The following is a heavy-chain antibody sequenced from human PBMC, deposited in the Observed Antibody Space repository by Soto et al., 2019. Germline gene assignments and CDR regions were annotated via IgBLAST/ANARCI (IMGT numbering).Heavy chain of an antibody. CDR1: VYSFTSYW. CDR2: IYPGDSDT. D-gene: IGHD3-22*01. CDR3: ARPGGYYDSSGYYLGDAFDI. V-gene: IGHV5-51*01. Sequence: GESLKTSCTGSVYSFTSYWIGWVRQMRGKGLEWMWIIYPGDSDTRYSPSFQGQVTISADKSISPAYRQWSSLKASDTAMYYCARPGGYYDSSGYYLGDAFDIWGQGTMVTVSS. J-gene: IGHJ3*02.